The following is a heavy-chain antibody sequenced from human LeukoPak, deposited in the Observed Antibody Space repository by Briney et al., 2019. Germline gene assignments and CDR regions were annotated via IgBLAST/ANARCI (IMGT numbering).Heavy chain of an antibody. Sequence: GESLKISCKGSGYSFTSYWISWVRQMPGKGLEWMGRIDPSDSYTSYSPSFQGHVTISADKSISTAYLQWSSLKASDTAMYYCARLTPWFGEATLYFQHWGQGTLVTVSS. CDR3: ARLTPWFGEATLYFQH. V-gene: IGHV5-10-1*01. J-gene: IGHJ1*01. CDR2: IDPSDSYT. D-gene: IGHD3-10*01. CDR1: GYSFTSYW.